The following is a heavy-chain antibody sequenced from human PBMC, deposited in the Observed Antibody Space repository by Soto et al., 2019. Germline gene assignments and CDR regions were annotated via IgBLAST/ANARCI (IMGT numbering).Heavy chain of an antibody. Sequence: SETLSLTCAVSGGSISSGGYSWSWIRQPPGKGLEWIGYIYHSGSTYYNPSLKSRVTILVDRSKNQFSLKLSSVTAADTAVYYCARGSSGYSGYFDYWGQGTLVTVSS. J-gene: IGHJ4*02. CDR2: IYHSGST. CDR3: ARGSSGYSGYFDY. CDR1: GGSISSGGYS. V-gene: IGHV4-30-2*01. D-gene: IGHD3-22*01.